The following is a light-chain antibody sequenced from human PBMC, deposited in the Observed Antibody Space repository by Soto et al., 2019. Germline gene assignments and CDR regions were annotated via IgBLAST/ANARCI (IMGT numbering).Light chain of an antibody. V-gene: IGKV1-5*03. CDR3: QQYHIYSGT. CDR2: KAS. J-gene: IGKJ1*01. CDR1: QTIDSW. Sequence: IRMTQSPSSLSASVGDRVSITCRASQTIDSWLAWYRQRPGKPPNLLIYKASTLASGVPSRFSGSGSGTEFTLTINSLQPDDFATYYCQQYHIYSGTFGQGTKVDIK.